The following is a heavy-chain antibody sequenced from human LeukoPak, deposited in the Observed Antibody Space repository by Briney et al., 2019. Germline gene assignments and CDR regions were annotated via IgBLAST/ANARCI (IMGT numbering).Heavy chain of an antibody. CDR2: ISWNSGSI. CDR3: AKDISSGWYPPGGFDY. D-gene: IGHD6-19*01. Sequence: GGSLRLSCAASGFTFSSYAMSWVRQAPGKGLEWVSGISWNSGSIGYADSVKGRFTISRDNAKNSLYLQMNSLRAEDTALYYCAKDISSGWYPPGGFDYWGQGTLVTVSS. V-gene: IGHV3-9*01. J-gene: IGHJ4*02. CDR1: GFTFSSYA.